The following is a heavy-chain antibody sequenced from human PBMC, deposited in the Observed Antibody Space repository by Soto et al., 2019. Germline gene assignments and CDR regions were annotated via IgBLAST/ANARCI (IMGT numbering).Heavy chain of an antibody. V-gene: IGHV3-30-3*01. Sequence: GALRLSCAASGFTFSSYAMHWVRQAPGKGLEWVAVISYDGSNKYYADSVKGRFTISRDNSKNTLYLQMNSLRAEDTAVYYCARYQQALDYWGQGTLVTVSS. CDR3: ARYQQALDY. D-gene: IGHD2-2*01. J-gene: IGHJ4*02. CDR2: ISYDGSNK. CDR1: GFTFSSYA.